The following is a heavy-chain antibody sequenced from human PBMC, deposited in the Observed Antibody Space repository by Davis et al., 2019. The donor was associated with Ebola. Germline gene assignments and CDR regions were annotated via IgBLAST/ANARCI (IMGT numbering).Heavy chain of an antibody. V-gene: IGHV4-59*01. J-gene: IGHJ4*02. CDR1: GGSISSYY. CDR2: IYYSGST. CDR3: ARDRGGDYSFDY. D-gene: IGHD3-10*01. Sequence: MPSETLSLTCTVSGGSISSYYWTWIRQPPGKGLEWIGYIYYSGSTNYNPSLKSRVTISVDTSKNQFSLKLSSVTAADTSVYYCARDRGGDYSFDYWGQGTLVTVSS.